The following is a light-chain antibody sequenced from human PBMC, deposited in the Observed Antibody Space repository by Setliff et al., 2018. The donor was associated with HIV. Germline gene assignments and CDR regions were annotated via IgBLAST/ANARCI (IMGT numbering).Light chain of an antibody. J-gene: IGLJ1*01. CDR2: DDS. CDR3: QVWDSSSDHHV. V-gene: IGLV3-21*03. Sequence: SYEPTQPPSVSVAPGKTARITCGGNNIGSKSVHWYQQKPGQAPVLVVYDDSHRPSGIPERFSGSKSGNTATLTISRVEAGDEADYYCQVWDSSSDHHVFGTGTKVTVL. CDR1: NIGSKS.